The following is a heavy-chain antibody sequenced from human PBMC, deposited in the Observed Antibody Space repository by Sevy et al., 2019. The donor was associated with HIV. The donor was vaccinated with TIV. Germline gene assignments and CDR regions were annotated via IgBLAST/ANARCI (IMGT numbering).Heavy chain of an antibody. CDR3: ARGATSGWDYFDS. CDR1: GFTFSNYN. J-gene: IGHJ4*02. D-gene: IGHD6-19*01. Sequence: GESLKISCVASGFTFSNYNINWVRQPPGKGLEWVSYISGLSNYIYYADSLGGLFTISRDNAKSSVYLQMNSLRTEDTALYYCARGATSGWDYFDSWGQGTLVTVSS. V-gene: IGHV3-21*06. CDR2: ISGLSNYI.